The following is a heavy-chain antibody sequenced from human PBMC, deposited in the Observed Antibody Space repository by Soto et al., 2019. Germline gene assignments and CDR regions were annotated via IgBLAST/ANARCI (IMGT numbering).Heavy chain of an antibody. CDR1: GFTFTSSA. V-gene: IGHV1-58*01. D-gene: IGHD3-10*01. CDR3: AAGAGFGELLSCVY. CDR2: IVVGSGNT. J-gene: IGHJ4*02. Sequence: SVKVSCKASGFTFTSSAVQWVRQARGQRLEWIGWIVVGSGNTNYAQKIQERVTITRDMSTSTAYIELSSLRSEDTAVYYCAAGAGFGELLSCVYWGQGTLVTVS.